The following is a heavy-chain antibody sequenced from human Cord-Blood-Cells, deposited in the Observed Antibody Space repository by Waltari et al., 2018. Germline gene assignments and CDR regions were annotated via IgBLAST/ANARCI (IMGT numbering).Heavy chain of an antibody. Sequence: QVQLVQSGAEVKKPGSSVKVSCKASGGTFSSYAISWGRQAPGQGLEWMGGIIPIFGTANYAQKFQGRVTITADKSTSTAYMELSSLRSEDTAVYDCARGGYYGSGSYYNFAFDIWGQGTMVTVS. CDR1: GGTFSSYA. CDR2: IIPIFGTA. J-gene: IGHJ3*02. D-gene: IGHD3-10*01. CDR3: ARGGYYGSGSYYNFAFDI. V-gene: IGHV1-69*06.